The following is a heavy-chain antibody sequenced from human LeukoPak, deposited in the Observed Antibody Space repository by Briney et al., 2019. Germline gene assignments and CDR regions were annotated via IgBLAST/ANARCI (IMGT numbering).Heavy chain of an antibody. CDR1: GGSISSSNW. CDR3: ARDRYYDSSGFYYYYYMDV. V-gene: IGHV4-4*02. J-gene: IGHJ6*03. CDR2: IYHSGST. D-gene: IGHD3-22*01. Sequence: SETLSLTCAVSGGSISSSNWWSWVRQPPGKGLEWIGEIYHSGSTNYNPSLKSRVTVSVDKSKNQFSLKLSSVTAADTAVYYCARDRYYDSSGFYYYYYMDVWGKGTTVTVSS.